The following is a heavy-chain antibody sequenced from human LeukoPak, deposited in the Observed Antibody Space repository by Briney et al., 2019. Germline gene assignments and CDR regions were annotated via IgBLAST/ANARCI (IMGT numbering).Heavy chain of an antibody. CDR2: TFYRSKWYN. J-gene: IGHJ4*02. Sequence: SQTLSLTCAISGDTVSSNSGVWTWIRQSPSRGFEWLGRTFYRSKWYNHYAVSVKSRITINPDTSKNQFSLQLNSVTPEDTAVYYCAREAAAGWVDYWGQGTLVTVSS. CDR3: AREAAAGWVDY. CDR1: GDTVSSNSGV. D-gene: IGHD6-13*01. V-gene: IGHV6-1*01.